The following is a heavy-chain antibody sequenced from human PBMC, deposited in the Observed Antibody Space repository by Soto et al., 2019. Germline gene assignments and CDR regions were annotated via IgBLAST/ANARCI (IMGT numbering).Heavy chain of an antibody. CDR1: GFTFSSYS. J-gene: IGHJ4*02. CDR3: AKSSGATLGFDY. CDR2: ISSSSSYI. V-gene: IGHV3-21*04. Sequence: PGGSLRLSCAASGFTFSSYSMNWVRQAPGKGLEWVSSISSSSSYIYYADSVKGRFTISRDNSKNTLYLQMNSLRAEDTAVYYCAKSSGATLGFDYWGQGTLVTVSS. D-gene: IGHD1-26*01.